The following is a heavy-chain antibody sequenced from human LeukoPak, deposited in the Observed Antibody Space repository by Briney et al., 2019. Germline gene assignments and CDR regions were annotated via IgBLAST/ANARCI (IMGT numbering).Heavy chain of an antibody. V-gene: IGHV3-30*03. D-gene: IGHD7-27*01. CDR2: ISYDGNNK. J-gene: IGHJ4*02. Sequence: PGGSLRLSCTVSGFTFSSYGMHWVSQAPGKGMEWVAGISYDGNNKFHADSGKGRLTISRDNSKNTLYLQMNSLRAEDTAVYYCARVWAWGSGNYFDNWGQGTLVTVSS. CDR1: GFTFSSYG. CDR3: ARVWAWGSGNYFDN.